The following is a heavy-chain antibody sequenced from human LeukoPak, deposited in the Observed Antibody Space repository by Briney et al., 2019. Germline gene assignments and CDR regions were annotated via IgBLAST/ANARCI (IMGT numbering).Heavy chain of an antibody. V-gene: IGHV4-34*01. CDR1: GGSFSGYY. D-gene: IGHD3-3*01. Sequence: PSETLSLTXAVYGGSFSGYYWSWIRQPPGKGLEWIGEINHSGSTNYNPSLKSRVTISVDTSTNQFSLELSSVTAADTAVYYFARDNYIVYYDFWSGYYRYFDYWAREPWSPSPQ. J-gene: IGHJ4*02. CDR3: ARDNYIVYYDFWSGYYRYFDY. CDR2: INHSGST.